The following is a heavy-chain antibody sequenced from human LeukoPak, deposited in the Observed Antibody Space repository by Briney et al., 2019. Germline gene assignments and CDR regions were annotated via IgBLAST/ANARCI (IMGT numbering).Heavy chain of an antibody. V-gene: IGHV3-23*01. D-gene: IGHD3-22*01. CDR3: AKGVNHYDTSGYYPYYFDY. J-gene: IGHJ4*02. CDR2: ISGSGGST. CDR1: RFTFSTYA. Sequence: GGSLRLSCAASRFTFSTYAMSWVRQAAGKGREWVSSISGSGGSTYHADSVKGRFTIYRDNSKKTLYLQMNSLRAEDTAVYYCAKGVNHYDTSGYYPYYFDYWGQGTLVTVSS.